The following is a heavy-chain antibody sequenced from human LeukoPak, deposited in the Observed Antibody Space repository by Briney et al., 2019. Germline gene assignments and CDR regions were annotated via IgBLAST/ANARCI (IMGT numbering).Heavy chain of an antibody. V-gene: IGHV3-21*01. D-gene: IGHD6-19*01. J-gene: IGHJ4*02. Sequence: GGSLRLSCAVSGFTFRDYSMTWVRQDPGKGPEWISSISVSGSNVLYADSLKGRFTISRDNDKNSVYLQMNSLRAEDTAVYYCARAVGDLAVSGREDYWGQGTLVTVSS. CDR2: ISVSGSNV. CDR3: ARAVGDLAVSGREDY. CDR1: GFTFRDYS.